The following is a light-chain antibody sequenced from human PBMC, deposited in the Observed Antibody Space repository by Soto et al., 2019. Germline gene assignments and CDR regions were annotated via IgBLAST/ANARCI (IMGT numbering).Light chain of an antibody. CDR3: QQYSDWPWT. J-gene: IGKJ1*01. Sequence: EIVMTQSPATLSVSPGERATFSCRASRSLTTDLAWYQQRPGQAPRLLIYRASTGATGIPARFSGSGSGTEFTLTISSLQSEDFAVYYCQQYSDWPWTFGQGTKVDIK. CDR1: RSLTTD. V-gene: IGKV3-15*01. CDR2: RAS.